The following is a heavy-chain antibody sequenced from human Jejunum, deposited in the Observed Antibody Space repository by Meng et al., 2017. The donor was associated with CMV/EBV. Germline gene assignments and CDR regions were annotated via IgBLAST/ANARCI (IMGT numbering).Heavy chain of an antibody. D-gene: IGHD3-16*01. J-gene: IGHJ5*02. CDR3: VPYRTSSYWFGP. Sequence: SCKALGYSFTADFIFWVRQAPGQGLEWMGWINSKSGATNYAQNFQGRVTMTRDTSISTVYMDLNSLTSDDTAIYYCVPYRTSSYWFGPWGQGTLVTVSS. V-gene: IGHV1-2*02. CDR1: GYSFTADF. CDR2: INSKSGAT.